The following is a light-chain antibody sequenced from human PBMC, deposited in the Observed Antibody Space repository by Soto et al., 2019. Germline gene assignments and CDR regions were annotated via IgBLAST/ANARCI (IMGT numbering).Light chain of an antibody. V-gene: IGLV2-8*01. CDR3: SSYTTSVRV. J-gene: IGLJ1*01. Sequence: QSALTQPPSASGSPGQSVTISCTGTSSDVGGYNYVSWYQQYPGKAPKLLIYEVTKRPSGVPDRFSGSKSGNTASLTVSGLQIEDEDDYYCSSYTTSVRVFGTGTKVTV. CDR1: SSDVGGYNY. CDR2: EVT.